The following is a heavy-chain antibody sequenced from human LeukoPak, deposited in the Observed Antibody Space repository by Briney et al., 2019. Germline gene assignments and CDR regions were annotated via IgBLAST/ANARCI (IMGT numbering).Heavy chain of an antibody. CDR2: IYYSGST. J-gene: IGHJ5*02. Sequence: SETLSLTCTVSGGSISSYCWSWIRQPPGKGLEWIGYIYYSGSTNYNPSLKSRVTISVDTSKNQFSLKLSSVTAADTAVYYCARLEGNWFDPWGQGTLVTVSS. CDR1: GGSISSYC. V-gene: IGHV4-59*08. CDR3: ARLEGNWFDP.